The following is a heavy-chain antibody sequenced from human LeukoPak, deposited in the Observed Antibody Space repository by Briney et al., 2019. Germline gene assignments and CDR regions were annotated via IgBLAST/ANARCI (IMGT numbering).Heavy chain of an antibody. CDR2: ISSNGGST. V-gene: IGHV3-64*01. J-gene: IGHJ3*02. D-gene: IGHD2-15*01. CDR1: GFTFSSYA. CDR3: AREAYCSGGSCYSGAFYI. Sequence: PGGSLRLSCAASGFTFSSYAMHWVRQAPGKGLEHVSAISSNGGSTYYANSVKGRFTISRDNSKNTLYLQMGSLRAEDMAVYYFAREAYCSGGSCYSGAFYICGQGTMVTVSS.